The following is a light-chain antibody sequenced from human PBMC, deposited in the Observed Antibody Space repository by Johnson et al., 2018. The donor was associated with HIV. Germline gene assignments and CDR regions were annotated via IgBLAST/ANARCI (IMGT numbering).Light chain of an antibody. J-gene: IGLJ1*01. Sequence: QSVLTQPPSVSAAPGQKVTISCSGSSSNIGNNYVSWYQQLPGTAPKLLIYENNKRPSGIPDRFSGSKSGTSASLVINGLQTGDEADYYCGTWDSSLSAYVFGTETKVTVL. CDR2: ENN. CDR3: GTWDSSLSAYV. CDR1: SSNIGNNY. V-gene: IGLV1-51*02.